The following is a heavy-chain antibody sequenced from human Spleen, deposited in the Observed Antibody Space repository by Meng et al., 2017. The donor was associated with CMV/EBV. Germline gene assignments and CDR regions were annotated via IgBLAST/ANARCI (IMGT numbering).Heavy chain of an antibody. V-gene: IGHV1-8*03. CDR3: ARELVGRLHYYYAMDV. J-gene: IGHJ6*02. CDR2: MNPNNGNT. CDR1: GYTFISSE. D-gene: IGHD6-6*01. Sequence: ASVKVSCKASGYTFISSEIYWVRQATGQGLEGMGWMNPNNGNTGYAQRFQGRVTITRNTSISTAYMELTRLRSEDTAVYYCARELVGRLHYYYAMDVWGPGTTVTVSS.